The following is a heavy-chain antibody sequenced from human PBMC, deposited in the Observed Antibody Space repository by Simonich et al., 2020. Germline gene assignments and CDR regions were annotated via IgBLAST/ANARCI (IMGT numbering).Heavy chain of an antibody. D-gene: IGHD1-1*01. CDR1: GYTFTGYY. V-gene: IGHV1-2*02. J-gene: IGHJ4*02. Sequence: QVQLVQSGAEVKKPGASVKVSCKASGYTFTGYYMHWVRQAPGQGLEWLRGINPNRGGTNYEQKLQGRGTMTRETSSSTAYMERSRMRSDDTAVYYCASSKRGYNWNDFDYWGQGTLVTVSS. CDR3: ASSKRGYNWNDFDY. CDR2: INPNRGGT.